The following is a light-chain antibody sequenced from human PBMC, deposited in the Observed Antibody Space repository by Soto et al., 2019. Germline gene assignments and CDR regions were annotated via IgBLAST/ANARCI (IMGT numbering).Light chain of an antibody. Sequence: EIVLTQSPATLSLSPGERATLSCRASQSINNCFAWYTQKPGQAPRLLIYDTISRAPGIPARFSGSGSGTDFTLTISSLEPEDFAVYYCQQCTNWPPITFGQGTRVEIK. CDR2: DTI. J-gene: IGKJ5*01. CDR3: QQCTNWPPIT. V-gene: IGKV3-11*01. CDR1: QSINNC.